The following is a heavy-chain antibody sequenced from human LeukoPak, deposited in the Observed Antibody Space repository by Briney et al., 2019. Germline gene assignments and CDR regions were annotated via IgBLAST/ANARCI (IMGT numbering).Heavy chain of an antibody. CDR3: ARLSSSSLNYDY. D-gene: IGHD6-6*01. Sequence: SQTLSLTCAVSGGSISSGGNYWSWIRQPAGKGLEYIGRIYASGSTNYNPSLKSRVTISVDTSKNQFSLKLSSVTAADTAVYYCARLSSSSLNYDYWGQGTLVTVSS. CDR1: GGSISSGGNY. CDR2: IYASGST. J-gene: IGHJ4*02. V-gene: IGHV4-61*02.